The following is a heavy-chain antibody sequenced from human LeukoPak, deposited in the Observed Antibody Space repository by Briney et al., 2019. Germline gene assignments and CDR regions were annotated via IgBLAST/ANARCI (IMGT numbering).Heavy chain of an antibody. Sequence: PSETLSLTCAVSGGSISSRNWWSWVRQPPGKGLEWIGEIYHSGSTNYNPSLKSRVTISVDKSKNQFSLKLSSVTAADTAVYYCARLSRYSSSSGDYWGQGTLVTVSS. V-gene: IGHV4-4*02. J-gene: IGHJ4*02. CDR3: ARLSRYSSSSGDY. CDR2: IYHSGST. CDR1: GGSISSRNW. D-gene: IGHD6-6*01.